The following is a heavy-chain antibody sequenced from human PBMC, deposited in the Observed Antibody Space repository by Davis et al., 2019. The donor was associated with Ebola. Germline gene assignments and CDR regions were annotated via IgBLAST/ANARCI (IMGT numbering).Heavy chain of an antibody. J-gene: IGHJ4*02. CDR1: AVRVSSYN. V-gene: IGHV3-48*02. Sequence: PGGSLRLSCTHSAVRVSSYNINWVRKAPGKGLEWISSISPSGDTVNYATSVKGRFTISRDSAGDSVYLQMNSLRDEDTAVYFCARDIPFSCYDYWGPGIVVTVSS. D-gene: IGHD2-2*01. CDR3: ARDIPFSCYDY. CDR2: ISPSGDTV.